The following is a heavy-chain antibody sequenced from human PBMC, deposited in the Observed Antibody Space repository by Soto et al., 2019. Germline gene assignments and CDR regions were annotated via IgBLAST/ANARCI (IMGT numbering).Heavy chain of an antibody. J-gene: IGHJ4*02. CDR1: GFTFSSYW. CDR2: INSDGSST. V-gene: IGHV3-74*01. D-gene: IGHD1-26*01. Sequence: PGGSLRLSCAASGFTFSSYWMHWVRQAPGKGLVWVSRINSDGSSTSYADSVKGRFTISRDNTKNTLYLQMNSLRAEDTAMYYCARGSAFIGLDYWGQGTPVPVSS. CDR3: ARGSAFIGLDY.